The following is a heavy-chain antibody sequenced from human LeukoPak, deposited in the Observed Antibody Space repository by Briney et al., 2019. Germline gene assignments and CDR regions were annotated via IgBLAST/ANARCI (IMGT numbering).Heavy chain of an antibody. J-gene: IGHJ4*02. D-gene: IGHD6-13*01. CDR2: IIPILGIA. V-gene: IGHV1-69*04. CDR1: GGTSSSYA. Sequence: ASVKVSCKASGGTSSSYAISWVRQAPGQGLEWMGRIIPILGIANYAQKFQGRVTITADKSTSTAYMELSSLRSEDTAVYYCASGSSSSDYWGQGTLVTVSS. CDR3: ASGSSSSDY.